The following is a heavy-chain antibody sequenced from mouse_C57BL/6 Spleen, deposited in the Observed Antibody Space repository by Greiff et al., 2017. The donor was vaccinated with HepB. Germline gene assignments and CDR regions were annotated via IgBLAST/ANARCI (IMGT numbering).Heavy chain of an antibody. CDR3: ARANWDGYFDV. CDR1: GFTFSDYG. J-gene: IGHJ1*03. V-gene: IGHV5-17*01. Sequence: EVKLMESGGGLVKPGGSLKLSCAASGFTFSDYGMHWVRQAPEKGLEWVAYISSGSSTIYYADTVKGRCTISRDNAKNTLFLQMTSLRSEDTAMYYCARANWDGYFDVWGTGTTVTVSS. CDR2: ISSGSSTI. D-gene: IGHD4-1*01.